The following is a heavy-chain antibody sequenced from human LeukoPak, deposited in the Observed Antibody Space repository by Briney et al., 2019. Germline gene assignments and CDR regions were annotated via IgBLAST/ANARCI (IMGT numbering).Heavy chain of an antibody. CDR2: ISSSSSTT. CDR1: GFTFSSYS. CDR3: ARTTLTPDYDFWSGYHLDAFDI. D-gene: IGHD3-3*01. Sequence: GGSLRLSCAASGFTFSSYSMSWVRQAPGKGLEWVSYISSSSSTTYYADSVKGRFTISRDNSKNTLYLQMNSLRAEDTAVYYRARTTLTPDYDFWSGYHLDAFDIWGQGTMVTVSS. J-gene: IGHJ3*02. V-gene: IGHV3-48*01.